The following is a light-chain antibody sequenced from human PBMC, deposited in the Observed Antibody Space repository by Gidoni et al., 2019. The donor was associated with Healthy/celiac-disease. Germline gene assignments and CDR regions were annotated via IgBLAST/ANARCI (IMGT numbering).Light chain of an antibody. Sequence: DIVMTQSPLSLPVTPGEPASISCRSSQSLLHSNGYNYLDWYLQKPGQSPQLLIYLGSNRASGVPDRFSGSGSGTDFTLKISRVEAEDVGVYYCMQALQTPFTFAPXTKVDIK. J-gene: IGKJ3*01. CDR2: LGS. CDR3: MQALQTPFT. CDR1: QSLLHSNGYNY. V-gene: IGKV2-28*01.